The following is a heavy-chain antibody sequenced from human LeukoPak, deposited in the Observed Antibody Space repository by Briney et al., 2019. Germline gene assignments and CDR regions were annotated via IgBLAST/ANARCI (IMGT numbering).Heavy chain of an antibody. CDR1: GGSITSYY. Sequence: ASETLSLTCTVSGGSITSYYWSWIRQPPGKGLEWIGEINHSGSTNYNPSLKSRVTISVDTSKNQFSLKLSSVTAADTAVYYCARAHTPHYYDSSGLRSFNWFDPWGQGTLVTVSS. J-gene: IGHJ5*02. V-gene: IGHV4-34*01. CDR2: INHSGST. D-gene: IGHD3-22*01. CDR3: ARAHTPHYYDSSGLRSFNWFDP.